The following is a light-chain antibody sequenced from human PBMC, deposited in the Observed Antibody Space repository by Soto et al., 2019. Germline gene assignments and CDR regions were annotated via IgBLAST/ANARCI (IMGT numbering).Light chain of an antibody. Sequence: QSALTQPASVSGSPGQSITLSCTGTSSDVGGYNYVSWYQQHPGKAPKHMIYDVSNRPSGVSNRFSGSKSGNTASLTISGLQAEDEADYYCSSYTSSSTPVFGGGTKLTVL. V-gene: IGLV2-14*01. J-gene: IGLJ2*01. CDR1: SSDVGGYNY. CDR2: DVS. CDR3: SSYTSSSTPV.